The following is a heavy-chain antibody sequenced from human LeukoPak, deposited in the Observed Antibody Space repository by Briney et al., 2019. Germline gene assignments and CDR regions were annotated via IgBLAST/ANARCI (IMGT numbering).Heavy chain of an antibody. D-gene: IGHD4-17*01. CDR1: GFTFSSYA. CDR2: IVGSGGST. V-gene: IGHV3-23*01. CDR3: AKDAEYGAYGIDY. Sequence: GGSLRLSCAASGFTFSSYAMSWVRQAPGKGLEWVSGIVGSGGSTYYADSLKGRFTISRDNSKNTLYLKINSLRAEDTAVYYCAKDAEYGAYGIDYWGQGTLVTVSS. J-gene: IGHJ4*02.